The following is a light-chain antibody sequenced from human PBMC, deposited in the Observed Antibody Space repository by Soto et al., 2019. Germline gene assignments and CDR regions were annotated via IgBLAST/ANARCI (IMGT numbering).Light chain of an antibody. CDR2: DAS. CDR3: QQRSNWPLT. J-gene: IGKJ4*01. Sequence: EIVLTQSPATLSLSPGERDTLSCRASRSVSIYLAWYQQKPGQAPRLLIYDASNRATGIPARFSGSGSGTDFTLTISSLEPEDFAVYYCQQRSNWPLTFGGGTKVEIK. CDR1: RSVSIY. V-gene: IGKV3-11*01.